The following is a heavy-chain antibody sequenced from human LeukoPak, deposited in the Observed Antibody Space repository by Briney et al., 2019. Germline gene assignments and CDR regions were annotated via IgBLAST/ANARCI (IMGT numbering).Heavy chain of an antibody. CDR1: GFTFSDYY. J-gene: IGHJ4*02. CDR3: ARDRPYYYDSSGYLGGIDY. D-gene: IGHD3-22*01. CDR2: ISSSGSTI. V-gene: IGHV3-11*01. Sequence: PGGSLRLSCAASGFTFSDYYMSWIRQAPGKGLEWVSYISSSGSTIYYADSVKGRFTISRDNAKNSLYLQMNSLRAEDTAAYYCARDRPYYYDSSGYLGGIDYWGQGTLVTVSS.